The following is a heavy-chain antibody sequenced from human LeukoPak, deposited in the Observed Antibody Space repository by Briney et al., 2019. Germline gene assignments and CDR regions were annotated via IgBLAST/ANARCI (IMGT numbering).Heavy chain of an antibody. CDR1: GGSISSGNNY. CDR2: IYTSGNN. Sequence: SQTLSLTCTFAGGSISSGNNYWSWIRQHAGEGLEWIGRIYTSGNNEYNPSQTSRLTISVDAAKNTFSLKRSCGTAAATAVYYGARDEGYHYYAMDVWGQGTTVTVSS. J-gene: IGHJ6*02. V-gene: IGHV4-61*02. CDR3: ARDEGYHYYAMDV.